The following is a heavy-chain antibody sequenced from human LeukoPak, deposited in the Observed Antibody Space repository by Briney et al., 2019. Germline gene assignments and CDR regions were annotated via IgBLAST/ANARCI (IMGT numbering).Heavy chain of an antibody. Sequence: GRSLRLFCAASGFTFRDYYMSWIPQAPGKGLEGVSYISSSGSTIYYAESVKGRFTISRDNAKNSLYLQMSSLRAEDTAVYYCARDFRVVRGVIITDNWFDPWGQGTLVTVSS. CDR1: GFTFRDYY. D-gene: IGHD3-10*01. CDR2: ISSSGSTI. J-gene: IGHJ5*02. CDR3: ARDFRVVRGVIITDNWFDP. V-gene: IGHV3-11*01.